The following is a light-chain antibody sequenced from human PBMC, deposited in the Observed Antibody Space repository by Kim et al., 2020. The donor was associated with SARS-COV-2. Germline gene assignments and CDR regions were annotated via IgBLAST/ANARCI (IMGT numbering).Light chain of an antibody. CDR3: QQFHSALT. V-gene: IGKV1-5*03. Sequence: SASVEDRVTITWRASQSISRWLAWYQQKPGKAPKLLIHEVSNLQRGVPSRFSGSGSGTEFNLTISSLQPDDSATYFCQQFHSALTFGGGTKVDIK. J-gene: IGKJ4*01. CDR2: EVS. CDR1: QSISRW.